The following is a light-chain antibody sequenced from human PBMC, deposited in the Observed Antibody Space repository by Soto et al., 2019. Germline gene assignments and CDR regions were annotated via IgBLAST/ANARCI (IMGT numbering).Light chain of an antibody. J-gene: IGKJ2*01. CDR1: QSISNL. CDR3: QQYSSYYT. Sequence: DIPMTQSPPNMSASVGDRVTITCRASQSISNLLAWHQQKPGKAPKFLIYDASSLESGVPSRFSGSGFGTEFTLTISSLQPDDFATYYCQQYSSYYTFGQGTKLEIK. V-gene: IGKV1-5*01. CDR2: DAS.